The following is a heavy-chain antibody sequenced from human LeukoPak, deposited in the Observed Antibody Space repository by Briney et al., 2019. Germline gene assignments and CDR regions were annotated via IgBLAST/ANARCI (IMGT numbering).Heavy chain of an antibody. J-gene: IGHJ4*02. CDR1: GDSVSTSSAA. CDR3: ATAPEYSSPL. V-gene: IGHV6-1*01. CDR2: TYYKSKWNN. Sequence: SQTLSLTCAISGDSVSTSSAAWNWIRQSPSRGLEWLGRTYYKSKWNNDYAVSVKSRISINADTSKNQFSLHLSSVTPEDTAVYYCATAPEYSSPLWGQGTLVTVSS. D-gene: IGHD6-6*01.